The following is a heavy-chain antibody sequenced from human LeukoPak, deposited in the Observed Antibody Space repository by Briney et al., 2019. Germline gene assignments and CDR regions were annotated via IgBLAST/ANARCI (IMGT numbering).Heavy chain of an antibody. V-gene: IGHV3-53*01. D-gene: IGHD1/OR15-1a*01. CDR1: GFTFDDYG. CDR3: AREAVMPVAPVKIGTSDRPLYEYYGLDV. CDR2: IYGDDET. J-gene: IGHJ6*02. Sequence: GGSLRLSCAASGFTFDDYGMNWVRQAPGKGLEWVSVIYGDDETNYADSVKGRFTISRDNSKNTLYLQMNSLRADDTAVYYCAREAVMPVAPVKIGTSDRPLYEYYGLDVWGQGTTVTVS.